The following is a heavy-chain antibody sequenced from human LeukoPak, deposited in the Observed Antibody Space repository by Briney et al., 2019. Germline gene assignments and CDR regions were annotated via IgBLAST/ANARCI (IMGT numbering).Heavy chain of an antibody. J-gene: IGHJ4*02. Sequence: ASAKVSCKASGYTFTSYDINWVRQATGQGLEWMGWMNPNSGNTGYAQKFQGRVTMTRNTSISTAYMELSSLRSEDTAVYYCARGVRSRDSSGYYYYYFDYWGQGTLVTVSS. CDR1: GYTFTSYD. CDR3: ARGVRSRDSSGYYYYYFDY. CDR2: MNPNSGNT. D-gene: IGHD3-22*01. V-gene: IGHV1-8*01.